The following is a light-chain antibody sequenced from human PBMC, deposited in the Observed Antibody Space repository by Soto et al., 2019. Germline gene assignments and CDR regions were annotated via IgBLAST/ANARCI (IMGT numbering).Light chain of an antibody. Sequence: DIRMTQSPSSLSASVGDRVTITCRASQGIRNDLGWYQQRPGKAPKLLIYAASTLQTGVPSRFRGSGSGTEFTLPISSLQTADFANYHCQQLTSYHRSTFGQGTRLEIK. J-gene: IGKJ5*01. CDR2: AAS. CDR1: QGIRND. CDR3: QQLTSYHRST. V-gene: IGKV1-17*01.